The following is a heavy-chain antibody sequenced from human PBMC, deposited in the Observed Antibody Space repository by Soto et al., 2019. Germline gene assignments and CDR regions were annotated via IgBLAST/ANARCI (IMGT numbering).Heavy chain of an antibody. CDR2: INTDGSIT. Sequence: GGSLRLSCAASGFTFSSYWMHWVRQVPGKGLVWVSRINTDGSITSHADSVKGRFTISRDNAKNTLYLQMNSLRADDTAIYYCTRDSGGRDAYWGQGALVTVSS. CDR3: TRDSGGRDAY. D-gene: IGHD2-15*01. V-gene: IGHV3-74*01. CDR1: GFTFSSYW. J-gene: IGHJ4*02.